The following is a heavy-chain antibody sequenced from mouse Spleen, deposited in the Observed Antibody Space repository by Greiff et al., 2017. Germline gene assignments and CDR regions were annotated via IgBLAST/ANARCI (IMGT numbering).Heavy chain of an antibody. V-gene: IGHV1-59*01. Sequence: QVQLKQPGAELVRPGTSVKLSCKASGYTFTSYWMHWVKQRPGQGLEWIGVIDPSDSYTNYNQKFKGKATLTVDTSSSTAYMQLSSLTSEDSAVYYCARSITTVVAEGFAYWGQGTLVTVSA. CDR1: GYTFTSYW. J-gene: IGHJ3*01. D-gene: IGHD1-1*01. CDR3: ARSITTVVAEGFAY. CDR2: IDPSDSYT.